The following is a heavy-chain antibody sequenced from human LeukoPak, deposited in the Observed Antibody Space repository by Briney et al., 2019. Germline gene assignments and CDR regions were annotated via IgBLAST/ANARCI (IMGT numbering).Heavy chain of an antibody. D-gene: IGHD6-19*01. CDR3: ARLAVAVNDAFDI. CDR2: IYHSGST. CDR1: GGSISSSSYY. J-gene: IGHJ3*02. Sequence: SETLSLTCTVSGGSISSSSYYWGWIRQPPGKGLEWIGSIYHSGSTYYNPSLKGRVTISVDTSKNQFSLKLSSVTAADTAVYYCARLAVAVNDAFDIWGQGTMVTVSS. V-gene: IGHV4-39*07.